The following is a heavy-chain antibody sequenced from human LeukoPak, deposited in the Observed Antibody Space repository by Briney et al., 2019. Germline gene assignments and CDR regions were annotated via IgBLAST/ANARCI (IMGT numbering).Heavy chain of an antibody. J-gene: IGHJ6*02. Sequence: PGRSLRLSCAASGFTFSTSIMHWVRQAPGKGLEWVAVIWYDGSNKYYADSVKGRFTISRDNSKNTLYLQMNSLRAEDTAVYYCARDRRKLDVWGQGTTVTVSS. CDR3: ARDRRKLDV. CDR1: GFTFSTSI. D-gene: IGHD1-14*01. CDR2: IWYDGSNK. V-gene: IGHV3-33*08.